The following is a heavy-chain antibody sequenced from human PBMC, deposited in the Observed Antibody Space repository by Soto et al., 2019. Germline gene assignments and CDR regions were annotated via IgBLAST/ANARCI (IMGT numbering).Heavy chain of an antibody. V-gene: IGHV1-46*01. D-gene: IGHD6-19*01. CDR2: INPSGGST. J-gene: IGHJ5*02. CDR3: ARTIAVAGPFVDP. CDR1: GYTFTSYY. Sequence: ASVKVSCKASGYTFTSYYMHWVRQAPGQGLEWMGIINPSGGSTSYAQKFQGRVTISVDTSKNQFSLKLSSVTAADTAVYYCARTIAVAGPFVDPWGQGTLVTVSS.